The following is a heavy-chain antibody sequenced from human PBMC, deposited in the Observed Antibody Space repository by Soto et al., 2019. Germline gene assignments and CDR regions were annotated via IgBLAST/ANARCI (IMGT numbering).Heavy chain of an antibody. J-gene: IGHJ6*02. Sequence: GGSLRLSCAASGFTFSSYVMNWVRQGPGKGLEWVSTISRSSSYIYYGDSVKGRFTISRDDAKNSLYLEMNSLRAEDTAVYYYARNKGGDYKYHFCGMDVWGQGTTVTVSS. CDR3: ARNKGGDYKYHFCGMDV. D-gene: IGHD4-4*01. CDR1: GFTFSSYV. CDR2: ISRSSSYI. V-gene: IGHV3-21*01.